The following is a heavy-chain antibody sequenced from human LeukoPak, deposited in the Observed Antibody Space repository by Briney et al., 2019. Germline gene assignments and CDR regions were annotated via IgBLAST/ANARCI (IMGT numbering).Heavy chain of an antibody. V-gene: IGHV3-13*01. J-gene: IGHJ2*01. CDR1: GFTFSSYD. CDR3: ARERTTVTPPGWYFDL. D-gene: IGHD4-17*01. CDR2: IGTAGDT. Sequence: GGSLRLSCAASGFTFSSYDMHWVRQATGKGLEWVSAIGTAGDTYYPGSVKGRFTISRENAKNSLYLQMNSLRAGDTAVYYCARERTTVTPPGWYFDLWGRGTLVTVSS.